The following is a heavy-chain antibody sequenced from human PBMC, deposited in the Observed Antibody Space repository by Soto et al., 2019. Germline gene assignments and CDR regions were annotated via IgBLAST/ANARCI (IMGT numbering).Heavy chain of an antibody. V-gene: IGHV1-69*08. CDR1: GGTFSTYI. D-gene: IGHD7-27*01. CDR3: ARERMTTLGDACDL. Sequence: QVQLVQSGAEVRKPGSSVKVSCKAPGGTFSTYIISWVRQAPGQGLEWMGRIIPIPDIKNYAQKFHGRVKVTADRSKSKAYMELTRLKSEYKAVYYCARERMTTLGDACDLWGQGTMVTVSS. J-gene: IGHJ3*01. CDR2: IIPIPDIK.